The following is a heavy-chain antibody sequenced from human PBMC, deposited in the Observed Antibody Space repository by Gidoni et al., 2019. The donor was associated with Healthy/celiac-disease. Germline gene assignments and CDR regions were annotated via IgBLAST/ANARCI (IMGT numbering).Heavy chain of an antibody. V-gene: IGHV3-23*01. CDR1: GFPFRSYA. CDR3: AKPYSGSFLYFDY. J-gene: IGHJ4*02. Sequence: EVQLLESGGGLVQPGGSLSLRCSASGFPFRSYAMSWVRQAPGKGLEWVSAIGGSGGSRYDADSVKGRFTISRDNSKNTLYLQMNSLRAEDTAVYYCAKPYSGSFLYFDYWGQGTLVTVSS. CDR2: IGGSGGSR. D-gene: IGHD1-26*01.